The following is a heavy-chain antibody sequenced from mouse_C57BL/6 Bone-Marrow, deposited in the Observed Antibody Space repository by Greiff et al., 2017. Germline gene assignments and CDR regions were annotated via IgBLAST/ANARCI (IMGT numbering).Heavy chain of an antibody. CDR2: IYPGSGST. CDR1: GYTFTSYW. D-gene: IGHD1-1*01. V-gene: IGHV1-55*01. CDR3: ARQAVGAEGYAMDY. Sequence: QVQLQQPGAELVKPGASVKMSCKASGYTFTSYWITWVKQRPGQGLEWIGDIYPGSGSTNYNEKFKSKATLTVDTSSSTAYMQLSRLTSEDSAVYYCARQAVGAEGYAMDYWGQGTSVTVSS. J-gene: IGHJ4*01.